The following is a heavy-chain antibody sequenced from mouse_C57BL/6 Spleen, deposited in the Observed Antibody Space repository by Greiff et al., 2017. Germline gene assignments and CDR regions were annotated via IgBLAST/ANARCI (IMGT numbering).Heavy chain of an antibody. Sequence: EVQLQQSGPVLVKPGASVKMSCKASGYTFTDYYMNWVKQSHGKSLEWIGVINPYNGGTSYNQKFKGKATLTVDKSSSTAYMELNSLTSEDSAVYYCARDGYYDAMDYWGQGTSVTGSS. V-gene: IGHV1-19*01. J-gene: IGHJ4*01. D-gene: IGHD1-2*01. CDR1: GYTFTDYY. CDR3: ARDGYYDAMDY. CDR2: INPYNGGT.